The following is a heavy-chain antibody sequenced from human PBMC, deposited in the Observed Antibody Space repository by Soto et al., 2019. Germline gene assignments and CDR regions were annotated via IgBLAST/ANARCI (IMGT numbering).Heavy chain of an antibody. J-gene: IGHJ5*02. Sequence: SVKVSCKASGGTFSSYAISWVRQAPGQGLEWMGGIIPIFGTANYAQKFQGRVTITADESTSTAYMELSSLRSEDTAVYYCARDLYCSGGSCYLDWFDPWGQGTLVTVSS. V-gene: IGHV1-69*13. CDR1: GGTFSSYA. D-gene: IGHD2-15*01. CDR2: IIPIFGTA. CDR3: ARDLYCSGGSCYLDWFDP.